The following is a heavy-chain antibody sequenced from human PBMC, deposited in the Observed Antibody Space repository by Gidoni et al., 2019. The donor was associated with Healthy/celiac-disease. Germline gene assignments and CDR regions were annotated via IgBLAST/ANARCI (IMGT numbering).Heavy chain of an antibody. CDR3: AKVPSIAVAASDY. Sequence: GKGLEWVSAISGSGGSTYYADSVKGRFTISRDNSKNTLYLQMNSLRAEDTAVYYCAKVPSIAVAASDYWGQGTLVTVSS. D-gene: IGHD6-19*01. V-gene: IGHV3-23*01. J-gene: IGHJ4*02. CDR2: ISGSGGST.